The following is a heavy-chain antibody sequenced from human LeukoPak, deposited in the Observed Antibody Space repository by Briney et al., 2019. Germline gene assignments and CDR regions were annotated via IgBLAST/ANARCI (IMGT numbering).Heavy chain of an antibody. CDR1: GFMFSDYF. CDR3: ARDNGNKYYFDY. CDR2: ISSNSKYT. V-gene: IGHV3-11*05. J-gene: IGHJ4*02. D-gene: IGHD2-8*01. Sequence: GGSLRLSCAASGFMFSDYFMSWLRQAPGKELEWISYISSNSKYTKYADSVKGRFTISRDNAKKSLYLQTNSLRAEDTAVYYCARDNGNKYYFDYWGQGTLVTVSS.